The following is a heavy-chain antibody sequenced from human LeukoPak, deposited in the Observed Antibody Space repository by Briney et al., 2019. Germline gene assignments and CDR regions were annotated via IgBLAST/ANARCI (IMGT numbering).Heavy chain of an antibody. V-gene: IGHV3-30*04. D-gene: IGHD2-2*01. J-gene: IGHJ4*02. CDR2: ISYDGSNK. CDR3: AKVGSYCSSTSCYHFDY. CDR1: GFIFSTYA. Sequence: GSSLRLSCAASGFIFSTYAMHWVRQAPGKGLEWVAVISYDGSNKYYADSVKGRFTISRDNSKNTLYLQMNSLRAEDTAVYYCAKVGSYCSSTSCYHFDYWGQGTLVTVSS.